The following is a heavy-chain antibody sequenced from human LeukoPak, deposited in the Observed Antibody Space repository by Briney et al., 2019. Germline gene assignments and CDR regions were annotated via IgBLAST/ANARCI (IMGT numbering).Heavy chain of an antibody. CDR2: ISYDGSNK. CDR1: GFTFSNYG. J-gene: IGHJ4*02. V-gene: IGHV3-30*18. Sequence: PGRSLRLSCAASGFTFSNYGFHWVRQAPGKGLECVAVISYDGSNKYHADSVKGRFTISRDNSKNMLYLQMNSLRAEDTAVYYCAKIQSRITMALTFDYWGQGTLVTVSS. CDR3: AKIQSRITMALTFDY. D-gene: IGHD3-10*01.